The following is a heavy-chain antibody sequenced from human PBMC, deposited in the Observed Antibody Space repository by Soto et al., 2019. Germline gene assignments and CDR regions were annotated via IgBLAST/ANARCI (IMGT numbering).Heavy chain of an antibody. V-gene: IGHV3-23*01. Sequence: GGSLRLSCTASGFTFSDYAMSWVRQPPGKGLEWVSVISAGGSTYYADSVKGRFTVSRANSKNTLHLQMNSLRAEDTAVYYCANVPIWCISTSCCTEGFDYWGQGTLVTVSS. CDR2: ISAGGST. CDR3: ANVPIWCISTSCCTEGFDY. D-gene: IGHD2-2*02. J-gene: IGHJ4*02. CDR1: GFTFSDYA.